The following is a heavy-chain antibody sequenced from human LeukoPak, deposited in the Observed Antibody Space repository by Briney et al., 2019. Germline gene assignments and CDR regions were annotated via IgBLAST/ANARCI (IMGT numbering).Heavy chain of an antibody. J-gene: IGHJ6*03. CDR1: GFTFDDYG. V-gene: IGHV3-20*04. D-gene: IGHD4-23*01. CDR2: INWNGGST. CDR3: AREMVNYYYYMDV. Sequence: GGSLRLSCAASGFTFDDYGMSWVRQAPGKGLEWVPGINWNGGSTGYADSVKGRFTISRDNAKNSQYLQMNSLRAEDTALYYCAREMVNYYYYMDVWGKGTTVTVSS.